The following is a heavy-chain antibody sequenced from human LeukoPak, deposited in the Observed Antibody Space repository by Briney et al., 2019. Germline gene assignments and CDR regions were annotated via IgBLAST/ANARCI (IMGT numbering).Heavy chain of an antibody. D-gene: IGHD3-10*01. CDR1: GGTFSSYA. CDR2: INPNSGAT. Sequence: ASVKVSCEASGGTFSSYAISWVRQAPGQGLEWMGRINPNSGATDYAQKFQGRVTMTRDTSISTVYMELNRLRSDDTAVYYCARELPFDYWGQGTLVTVSS. J-gene: IGHJ4*02. V-gene: IGHV1-2*06. CDR3: ARELPFDY.